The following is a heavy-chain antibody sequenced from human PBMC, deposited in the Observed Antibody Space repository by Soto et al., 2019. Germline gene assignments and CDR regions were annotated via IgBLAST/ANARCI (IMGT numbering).Heavy chain of an antibody. CDR3: AREGLNYYGAGSYFSYYYYGMDV. D-gene: IGHD3-10*01. Sequence: GASVKVSWKASGYTFTSYGISWVRQAPGQGLEWMGWISAYNGNTNYAQKLQGRVTMTTDTSTSTAYMELRSLRSDDTAVYYCAREGLNYYGAGSYFSYYYYGMDVWGQGTTVTGSS. J-gene: IGHJ6*02. CDR1: GYTFTSYG. V-gene: IGHV1-18*01. CDR2: ISAYNGNT.